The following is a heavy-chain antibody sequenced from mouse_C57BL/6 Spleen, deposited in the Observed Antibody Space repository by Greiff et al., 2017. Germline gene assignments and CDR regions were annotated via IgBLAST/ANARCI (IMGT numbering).Heavy chain of an antibody. CDR3: ARYNGPTGGFAY. CDR1: GFTFTDYY. V-gene: IGHV7-3*01. CDR2: IRNKANGYTT. Sequence: EVNVVESGGGLVQPGGSLSLSCAASGFTFTDYYMSWVRQPPGKALEWLGFIRNKANGYTTEYSASVKGRFTISRDNSQSILYLQMNALRAEDSATYYCARYNGPTGGFAYWGQGTLVTVSA. J-gene: IGHJ3*01. D-gene: IGHD1-1*01.